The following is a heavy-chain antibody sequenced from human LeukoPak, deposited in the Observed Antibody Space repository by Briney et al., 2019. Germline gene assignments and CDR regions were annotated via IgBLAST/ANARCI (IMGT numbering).Heavy chain of an antibody. D-gene: IGHD3-16*01. CDR3: ARDWGSIKVITDY. Sequence: ASVKVSCKATGYTFTSYGISWVRQAPGQGLEWMGWVSSNSDNTNYAQKLQGRVTMTTDTSTSTAYMELRSLRSDDTAVYYCARDWGSIKVITDYWGQGTLVTVSS. J-gene: IGHJ4*02. V-gene: IGHV1-18*01. CDR2: VSSNSDNT. CDR1: GYTFTSYG.